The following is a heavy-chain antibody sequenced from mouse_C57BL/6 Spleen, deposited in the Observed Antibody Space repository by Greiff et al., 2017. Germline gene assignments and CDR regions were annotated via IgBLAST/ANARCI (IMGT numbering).Heavy chain of an antibody. J-gene: IGHJ1*03. CDR3: GRRDGNYPYWYFDV. Sequence: VQLQQSGPVLVKPGPSVKISCKPSGFTFTDYYMHWVKQSHGKSLEWIGLVYPYNGGTSYNQKFKGKATLTVDTSSSPAYMELTSLTSEDSAVYYCGRRDGNYPYWYFDVWGTGTTVTVSS. V-gene: IGHV1-36*01. CDR1: GFTFTDYY. D-gene: IGHD2-1*01. CDR2: VYPYNGGT.